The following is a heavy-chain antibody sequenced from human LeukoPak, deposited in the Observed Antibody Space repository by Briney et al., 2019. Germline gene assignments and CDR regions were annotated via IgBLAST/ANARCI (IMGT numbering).Heavy chain of an antibody. V-gene: IGHV3-20*04. Sequence: AGGSLRLSCAASGFTFDDYGMSWVRQAPGKGLEWVSGINWNGGSTGYADSVKGRFTISRDNAKNSLYLQMNSLRAEDTALYYCARGMVVPAASPGSYYYYYMDVWGKGTTVIVSS. CDR1: GFTFDDYG. D-gene: IGHD2-2*01. CDR3: ARGMVVPAASPGSYYYYYMDV. J-gene: IGHJ6*03. CDR2: INWNGGST.